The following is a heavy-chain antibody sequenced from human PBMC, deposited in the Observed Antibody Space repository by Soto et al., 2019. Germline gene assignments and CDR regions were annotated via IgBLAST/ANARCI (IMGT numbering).Heavy chain of an antibody. J-gene: IGHJ4*02. D-gene: IGHD3-10*01. V-gene: IGHV3-30*18. CDR2: ISYDGSNK. Sequence: PGGSLRLSCAASGFTFSSYGMHWVRQAPGKGLEWVAVISYDGSNKYYADSVKGRFTISRDNSKNTLYLQMNSLRAEDTVVYYCAKCSVRGARYMYYFDYWGQGTLVTVSS. CDR1: GFTFSSYG. CDR3: AKCSVRGARYMYYFDY.